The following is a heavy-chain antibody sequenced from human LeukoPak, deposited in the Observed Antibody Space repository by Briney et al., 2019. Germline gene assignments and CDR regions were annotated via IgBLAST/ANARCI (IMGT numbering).Heavy chain of an antibody. J-gene: IGHJ4*02. CDR1: RLTFDDYA. D-gene: IGHD3-10*01. Sequence: GRSLRLSCAASRLTFDDYAMHWVRQAPEKGLEWVSSISGNSGTIGYAGSVKGRFTISRDNAKNSLYLQMNSLRAEDTAFYYCAKESYYSGSGITHWGQGTLVTVSS. V-gene: IGHV3-9*01. CDR3: AKESYYSGSGITH. CDR2: ISGNSGTI.